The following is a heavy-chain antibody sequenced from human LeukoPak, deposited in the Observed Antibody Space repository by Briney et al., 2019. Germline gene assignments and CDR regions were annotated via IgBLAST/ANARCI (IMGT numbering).Heavy chain of an antibody. CDR2: ITGSGGTT. CDR1: GFTFSGYG. J-gene: IGHJ4*02. V-gene: IGHV3-23*01. CDR3: AKDKAAAGEFDY. Sequence: GGSLRLSCAASGFTFSGYGMNWVRQAPGKGLEWVSGITGSGGTTYYADSVKGRFTISRDNYKNTVYLQMNNLRAEDTAVYYCAKDKAAAGEFDYWGQGTLVTVSS. D-gene: IGHD6-13*01.